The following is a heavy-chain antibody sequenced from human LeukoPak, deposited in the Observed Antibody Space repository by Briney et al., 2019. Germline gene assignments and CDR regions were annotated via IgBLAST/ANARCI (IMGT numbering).Heavy chain of an antibody. V-gene: IGHV4-31*03. CDR3: ARDYDFWSGYRLDV. CDR2: IYYSGST. J-gene: IGHJ6*04. Sequence: SETLSLTCTVSGGSISSGGYYWSWIRQHPGKGLESIGYIYYSGSTYYNPSLKSRVTISVDTSKNQFSLKLSPVTAADAAVYYCARDYDFWSGYRLDVWGKGTTVTVSS. CDR1: GGSISSGGYY. D-gene: IGHD3-3*01.